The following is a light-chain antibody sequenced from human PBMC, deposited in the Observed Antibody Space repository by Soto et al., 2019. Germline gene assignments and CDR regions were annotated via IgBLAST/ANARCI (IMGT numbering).Light chain of an antibody. V-gene: IGKV3-20*01. CDR2: GAF. J-gene: IGKJ4*01. Sequence: EIVLTQSPGTLSLSPGERATFPCRASQSVSSNYLAWYQQKPGQAPRLLIYGAFKRATGIPDRFSGSGSGTDFTLTITRLEPEDFAVYYCQQYGSSPLTFGGGTKVDI. CDR3: QQYGSSPLT. CDR1: QSVSSNY.